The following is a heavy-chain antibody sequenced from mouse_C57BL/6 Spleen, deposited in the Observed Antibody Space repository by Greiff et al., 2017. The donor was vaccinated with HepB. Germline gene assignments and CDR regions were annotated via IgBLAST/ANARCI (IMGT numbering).Heavy chain of an antibody. J-gene: IGHJ3*01. Sequence: VQLKESGAELVKPGASVKISCKASGYAFSSYWMNWVKQRPGKGLEWIGQIYPGDGDTNYNGKFKGKATLTADKSSSTAYMQLSSLTSEDSAVYFCARWGGNYSIFAYWGQGTLVTVSA. CDR3: ARWGGNYSIFAY. V-gene: IGHV1-80*01. D-gene: IGHD2-1*01. CDR2: IYPGDGDT. CDR1: GYAFSSYW.